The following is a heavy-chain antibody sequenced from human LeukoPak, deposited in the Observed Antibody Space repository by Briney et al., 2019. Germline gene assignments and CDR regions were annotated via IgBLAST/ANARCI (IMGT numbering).Heavy chain of an antibody. D-gene: IGHD2-15*01. V-gene: IGHV3-11*06. Sequence: GSLRLSCAASGFTFSDYYMSWIRQAPGKGLECISYISSSSNYTNYADSVKGRFTISRDNAKNSLYLQMNSLRAEDTAVYYCARDRYCSGGTCYSAAWFDPWGQGTLVTVSS. CDR3: ARDRYCSGGTCYSAAWFDP. CDR2: ISSSSNYT. J-gene: IGHJ5*02. CDR1: GFTFSDYY.